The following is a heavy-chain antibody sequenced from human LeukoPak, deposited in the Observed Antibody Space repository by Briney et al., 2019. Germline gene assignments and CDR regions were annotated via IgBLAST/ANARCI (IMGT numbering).Heavy chain of an antibody. CDR1: GFTFSSYG. Sequence: GGSLRLSCAASGFTFSSYGMHWVRQAPGKGLEWVAFIRYDGSNKYYAGSVKGRFTISRDNSKNTLYLQMNSLRAEDTAVYYCAREQEKHSSWDYWGQGTLVTVSS. J-gene: IGHJ4*02. CDR2: IRYDGSNK. CDR3: AREQEKHSSWDY. V-gene: IGHV3-30*02. D-gene: IGHD6-13*01.